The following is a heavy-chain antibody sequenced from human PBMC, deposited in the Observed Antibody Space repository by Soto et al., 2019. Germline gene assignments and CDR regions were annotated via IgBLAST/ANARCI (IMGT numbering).Heavy chain of an antibody. Sequence: QVQLVQSGAEVKKPGSSVKVSCKASGGTFSSYAISWVRQAPGQGLEWMGGIIPIFGTANYAQKFQGRVKITADQSTSTAYMELSSLGCVDTAVYYSAREWEHSSFYDGGYYYYYGMDFWGQGTTDTVSS. V-gene: IGHV1-69*01. CDR3: AREWEHSSFYDGGYYYYYGMDF. CDR2: IIPIFGTA. CDR1: GGTFSSYA. J-gene: IGHJ6*02. D-gene: IGHD6-6*01.